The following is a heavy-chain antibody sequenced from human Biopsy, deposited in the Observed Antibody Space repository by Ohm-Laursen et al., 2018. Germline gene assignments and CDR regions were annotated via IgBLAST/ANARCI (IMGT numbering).Heavy chain of an antibody. CDR3: ARHPTGFWFDP. V-gene: IGHV4-39*01. CDR2: IYNTETT. CDR1: GGSISSSTTYY. Sequence: GTLSLTCTVSGGSISSSTTYYWAWLRQPPGKGLEWIGSIYNTETTFYNPSLKSRVTISVDTSTNQFSLKVSSVTAADTALYFCARHPTGFWFDPWGHGTLVIVSS. J-gene: IGHJ5*02.